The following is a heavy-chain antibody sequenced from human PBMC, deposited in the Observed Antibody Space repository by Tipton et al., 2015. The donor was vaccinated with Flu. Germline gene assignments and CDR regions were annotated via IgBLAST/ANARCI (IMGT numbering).Heavy chain of an antibody. D-gene: IGHD2-2*01. CDR1: GFTVTSSY. Sequence: AVSGFTVTSSYMSWVRQAPGKGLEWVAVIYGGGTTDYADSVKGRFTISRDKSKNALYLQMSSLRAEDTAVYYCARGPQVPVWPYYYGMDVWGQGTTVTASS. CDR3: ARGPQVPVWPYYYGMDV. V-gene: IGHV3-53*01. CDR2: IYGGGTT. J-gene: IGHJ6*02.